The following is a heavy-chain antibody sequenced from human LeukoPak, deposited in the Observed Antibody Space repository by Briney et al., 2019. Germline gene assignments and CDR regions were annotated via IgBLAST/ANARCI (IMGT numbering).Heavy chain of an antibody. CDR2: FDPEEGER. Sequence: ASVKVSCKVSGDNLSELTVHWVRQAPGKGGEWIGGFDPEEGERLYAQKFEGRVTMTEDTSADTAYMQLTSLRSEHTAVYYCATFCVYDLLECFDYWGQGTLVTVSS. J-gene: IGHJ4*02. V-gene: IGHV1-24*01. CDR1: GDNLSELT. D-gene: IGHD5/OR15-5a*01. CDR3: ATFCVYDLLECFDY.